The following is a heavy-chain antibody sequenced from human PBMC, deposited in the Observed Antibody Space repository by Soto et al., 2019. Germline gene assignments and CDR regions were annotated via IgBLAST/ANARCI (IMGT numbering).Heavy chain of an antibody. Sequence: ASVKVSCKASGGTFSSYAISWVRQAPGQGLEWMGGIIPIFGTANYAQKFQGRVTITADESTSTAYMELSSLRSEDTAVYYCARALYYDILTGAFDIWGQGTMVTVSS. D-gene: IGHD3-9*01. CDR2: IIPIFGTA. CDR3: ARALYYDILTGAFDI. J-gene: IGHJ3*02. CDR1: GGTFSSYA. V-gene: IGHV1-69*13.